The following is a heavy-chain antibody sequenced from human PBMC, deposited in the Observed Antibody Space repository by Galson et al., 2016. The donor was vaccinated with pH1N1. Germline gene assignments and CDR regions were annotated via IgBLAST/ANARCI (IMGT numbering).Heavy chain of an antibody. CDR2: IVNDGSST. J-gene: IGHJ6*02. CDR3: AKDLYYFYAMDV. Sequence: SLRLSCAASGFTFSTYSMSWVRQAPGKGLEWVSGIVNDGSSTFYADSVRGRFTISRDISKNTLYLQMNSLRADDTALYYCAKDLYYFYAMDVWGQGTTVTVSS. V-gene: IGHV3-23*01. CDR1: GFTFSTYS.